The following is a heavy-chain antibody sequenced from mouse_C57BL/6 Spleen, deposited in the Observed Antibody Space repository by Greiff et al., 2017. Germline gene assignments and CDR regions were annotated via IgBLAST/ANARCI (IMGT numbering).Heavy chain of an antibody. D-gene: IGHD1-1*01. J-gene: IGHJ3*01. CDR2: INPGSGGT. CDR1: GYAFTNYL. CDR3: AGSFYEKFAY. Sequence: QVQLQQSGAELVRPGTSVKVSCKASGYAFTNYLIEWVKQRPGQGLEWIGVINPGSGGTNYNEKFKGKATLTADKSSSTAYMQLSSLTSEDSAVYFCAGSFYEKFAYWGQGTLVTVSA. V-gene: IGHV1-54*01.